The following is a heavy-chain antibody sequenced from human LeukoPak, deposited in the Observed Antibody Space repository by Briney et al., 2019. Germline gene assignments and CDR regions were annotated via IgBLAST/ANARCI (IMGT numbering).Heavy chain of an antibody. CDR1: GFTFSNYS. CDR3: ARDRSSSGMDV. J-gene: IGHJ6*02. V-gene: IGHV3-21*01. Sequence: GSLRLSCAASGFTFSNYSMNWVRQAPGKGLEWVSSISSSSSYIYYADSVKGRFTISRDNAKNSLYLQMNSLRAEDTAVYYCARDRSSSGMDVWGQGTTVTVSS. CDR2: ISSSSSYI.